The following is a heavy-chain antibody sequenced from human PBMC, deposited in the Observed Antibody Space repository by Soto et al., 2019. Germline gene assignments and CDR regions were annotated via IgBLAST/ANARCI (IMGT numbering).Heavy chain of an antibody. J-gene: IGHJ4*02. D-gene: IGHD3-9*01. CDR1: GFTFSSYS. CDR2: ISSSSSYI. CDR3: ARDRDDILTGYYDAHYFDY. V-gene: IGHV3-21*01. Sequence: GGSLRLSCAASGFTFSSYSMNWVRQAPGKGLEWVSSISSSSSYIYYADSVKGRFTISRDNAKNSLYLQMNSLRAEDTAVYYCARDRDDILTGYYDAHYFDYWGQGTLVTVSS.